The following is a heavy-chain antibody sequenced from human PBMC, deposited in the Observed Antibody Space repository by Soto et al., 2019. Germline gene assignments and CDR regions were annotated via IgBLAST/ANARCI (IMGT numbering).Heavy chain of an antibody. CDR3: AREFGAFDI. CDR2: ISYDGSNK. D-gene: IGHD3-10*01. Sequence: ESGGGVVQPGRSLRLSCAASGFTFSSYAMHWVRQAPGKGLEWVAVISYDGSNKYYADSVKGRFTISRDNSKNTLYLQMNSLRAEDTAVYYCAREFGAFDIWGQGTMVTVSS. J-gene: IGHJ3*02. V-gene: IGHV3-30-3*01. CDR1: GFTFSSYA.